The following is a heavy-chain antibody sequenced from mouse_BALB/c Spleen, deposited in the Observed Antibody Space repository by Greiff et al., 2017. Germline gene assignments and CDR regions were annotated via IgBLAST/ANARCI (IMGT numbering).Heavy chain of an antibody. J-gene: IGHJ3*01. V-gene: IGHV1-9*01. CDR3: ARRGITTTGFAY. CDR2: ILPGSGST. D-gene: IGHD2-4*01. Sequence: QVQLQQSGAELMKPGASVKISCKATGYTFSSYWIEWVKQRPGHGLEWIGEILPGSGSTNYNEKFKGKATFTADTSSNTAYMQLSSLTSEDSAVYYCARRGITTTGFAYWGQGTLVTVSA. CDR1: GYTFSSYW.